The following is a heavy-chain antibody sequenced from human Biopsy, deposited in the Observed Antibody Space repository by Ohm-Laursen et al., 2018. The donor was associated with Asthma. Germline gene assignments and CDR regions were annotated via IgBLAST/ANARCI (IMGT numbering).Heavy chain of an antibody. V-gene: IGHV4-34*01. D-gene: IGHD3-10*01. CDR2: INHRGST. J-gene: IGHJ3*01. Sequence: GTLSLTWAVYGGSFSNYYWTWIRQPPGKGLEWIGEINHRGSTNYNPSLKSRVTLSVDTSKNQLSVKLRSVTAADTAVYYCARSPYYYGLLGPTRGFGVYAVWGHGTLVTVSS. CDR1: GGSFSNYY. CDR3: ARSPYYYGLLGPTRGFGVYAV.